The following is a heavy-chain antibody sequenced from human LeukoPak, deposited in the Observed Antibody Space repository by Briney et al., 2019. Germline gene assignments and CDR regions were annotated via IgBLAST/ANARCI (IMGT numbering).Heavy chain of an antibody. CDR3: VRDLSASYYDL. J-gene: IGHJ4*02. CDR2: LTPGGTI. CDR1: GFTFGSYT. Sequence: PGGSLRLSCAASGFTFGSYTMHWVRQAPRKGLEWVSYLTPGGTIYYGDPVRGRFTISRDNAKSSLYLQMNSLRVEDTAVYYCVRDLSASYYDLWGQGTLVTVSS. V-gene: IGHV3-48*03. D-gene: IGHD3-3*01.